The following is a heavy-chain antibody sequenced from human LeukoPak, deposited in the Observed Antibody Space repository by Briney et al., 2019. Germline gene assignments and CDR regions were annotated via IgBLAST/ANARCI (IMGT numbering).Heavy chain of an antibody. CDR1: GYTFTTYA. J-gene: IGHJ4*02. CDR3: AREARLTAHLDY. Sequence: ASVTVSCKSSGYTFTTYAMHWVRQAPGQRPEWMGWIIVGSGKTKYSQKFQGRVTFTRDTSATTVYMELSSLTSEDTAAYYCAREARLTAHLDYWGQGTLVTVSS. D-gene: IGHD2-21*02. CDR2: IIVGSGKT. V-gene: IGHV1-3*01.